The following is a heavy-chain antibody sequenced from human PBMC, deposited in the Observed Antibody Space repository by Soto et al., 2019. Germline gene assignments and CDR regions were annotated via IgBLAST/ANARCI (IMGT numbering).Heavy chain of an antibody. V-gene: IGHV1-69*06. J-gene: IGHJ6*02. CDR3: ARVPLTIFGVANYGMDV. CDR2: IIPIFGTA. CDR1: GGTFSSYA. Sequence: QVQLVQSGAEVKKPGSSVKVSCKASGGTFSSYAISWVRQAPGQGLEWMGGIIPIFGTANYAQKFQGRVTITADKSTSTAYMELSSLRSDDTGVYYCARVPLTIFGVANYGMDVWGQGTTVTVSS. D-gene: IGHD3-3*01.